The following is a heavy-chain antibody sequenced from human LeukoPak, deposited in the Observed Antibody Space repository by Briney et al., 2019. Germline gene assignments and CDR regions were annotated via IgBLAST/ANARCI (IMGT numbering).Heavy chain of an antibody. Sequence: PSETLSLTCAVYGGSFSGYYWSWIRQPPGKRLEWIGEINHSGSTNYNPSLKSRVTISVDTSKNQFSLKLSSVTAADTAVYYCARGSSGWLLIFDYWGQGTLVTVSS. CDR2: INHSGST. CDR1: GGSFSGYY. J-gene: IGHJ4*02. D-gene: IGHD6-19*01. CDR3: ARGSSGWLLIFDY. V-gene: IGHV4-34*01.